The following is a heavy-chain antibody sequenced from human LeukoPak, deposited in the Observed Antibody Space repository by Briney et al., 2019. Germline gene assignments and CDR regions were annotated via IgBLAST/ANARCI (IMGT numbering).Heavy chain of an antibody. Sequence: SETLSLTCAVYGRSFSGYYWTWIRQPPGKGLEWIGEINHSGGTDHNPSLKSRVTMSVDTSKNQISLQLTSVTAADTAVYYCASGRSGNQLLYVYWDQGTLVTVSS. CDR2: INHSGGT. J-gene: IGHJ4*02. D-gene: IGHD2-2*02. V-gene: IGHV4-34*01. CDR3: ASGRSGNQLLYVY. CDR1: GRSFSGYY.